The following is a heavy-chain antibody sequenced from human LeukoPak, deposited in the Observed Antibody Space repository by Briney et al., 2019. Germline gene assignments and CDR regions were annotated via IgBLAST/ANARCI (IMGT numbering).Heavy chain of an antibody. D-gene: IGHD2-2*01. CDR2: IYTSGST. J-gene: IGHJ6*03. CDR1: GGSISSYY. V-gene: IGHV4-4*07. CDR3: AGEYQLKTYYYYMDV. Sequence: SETLPLTCTVSGGSISSYYWSWIRQPAGKGLEWIGRIYTSGSTNYNPSLKSRVTISVDKSKNQFSLKLSSVTAADTAVYYCAGEYQLKTYYYYMDVWGKGTTVTVSS.